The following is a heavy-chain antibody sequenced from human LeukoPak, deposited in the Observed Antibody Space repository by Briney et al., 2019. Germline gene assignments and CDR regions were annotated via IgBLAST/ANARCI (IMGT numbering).Heavy chain of an antibody. D-gene: IGHD3-22*01. CDR3: ARSRSGFIDY. V-gene: IGHV6-1*01. J-gene: IGHJ4*02. Sequence: SQTLSLTCAIFGDSVSGNSGAWNWIRQSPSRGLEWLGRTYYRSKWCNDYAVSVKSRITINPDTSKNQFSLQLSSVTPEDTAVYYCARSRSGFIDYWGQGTLVTVSS. CDR1: GDSVSGNSGA. CDR2: TYYRSKWCN.